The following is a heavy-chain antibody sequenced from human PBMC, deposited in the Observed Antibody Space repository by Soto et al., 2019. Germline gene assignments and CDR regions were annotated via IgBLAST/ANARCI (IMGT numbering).Heavy chain of an antibody. J-gene: IGHJ4*02. CDR1: GYTFTDYY. CDR2: INPNSGGT. D-gene: IGHD3-22*01. Sequence: QVQLVQSGAAVKKPGASVKVSCKASGYTFTDYYVHWVRQAPGQGLEWMGWINPNSGGTKSAQKFQGRVTMTRDTAISTAYMELSRLRSDDKAVYYCARRKGDYYDSSGYHYYFDYWGQGTLVTVSS. V-gene: IGHV1-2*02. CDR3: ARRKGDYYDSSGYHYYFDY.